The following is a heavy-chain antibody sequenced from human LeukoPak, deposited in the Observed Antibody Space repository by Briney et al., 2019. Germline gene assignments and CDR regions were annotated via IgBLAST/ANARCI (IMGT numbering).Heavy chain of an antibody. CDR3: ARLVVSAAMGHGLDY. Sequence: PSETLSPTCIVSGGSISSTSYYWGWSRQPPGKGLEWIGTIYYSGTTYYNPSLKSRVTISVDTSKNQFSLKLSSVTAADTAVYYCARLVVSAAMGHGLDYWGQGTMVTVSS. J-gene: IGHJ4*02. D-gene: IGHD2-2*01. V-gene: IGHV4-39*01. CDR2: IYYSGTT. CDR1: GGSISSTSYY.